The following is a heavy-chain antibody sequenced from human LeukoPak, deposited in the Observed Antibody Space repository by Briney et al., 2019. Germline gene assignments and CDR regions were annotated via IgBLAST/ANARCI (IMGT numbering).Heavy chain of an antibody. CDR3: ARAIGYDSSGYGIPYYFDY. J-gene: IGHJ4*02. CDR1: GGSISSGGHS. D-gene: IGHD3-22*01. CDR2: IYHSGST. Sequence: SQTLSLTCAVSGGSISSGGHSWSWIRQPPGKGLEWIGYIYHSGSTYYNPSLKSRVTISVDRSKNQFSLKLSSVTAADTAVYYCARAIGYDSSGYGIPYYFDYWGQGTLVTVSS. V-gene: IGHV4-30-2*01.